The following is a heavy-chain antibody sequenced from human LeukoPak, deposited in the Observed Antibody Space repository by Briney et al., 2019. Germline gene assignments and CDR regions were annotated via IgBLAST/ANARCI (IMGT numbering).Heavy chain of an antibody. D-gene: IGHD6-13*01. J-gene: IGHJ5*02. Sequence: SETLSLTCAVYGGSFSGYYWSWIRQPPGKGLEWIGEINHSGSTNYNPSLKSRVTISVDTSKNQFSLKLSSVTAADTAVYYCARVEDSSSWGLDPWGQGTLVTVSS. V-gene: IGHV4-34*01. CDR2: INHSGST. CDR1: GGSFSGYY. CDR3: ARVEDSSSWGLDP.